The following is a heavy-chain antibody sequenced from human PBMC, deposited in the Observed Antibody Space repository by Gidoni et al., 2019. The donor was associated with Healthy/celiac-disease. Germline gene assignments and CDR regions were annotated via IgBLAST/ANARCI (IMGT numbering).Heavy chain of an antibody. J-gene: IGHJ5*02. CDR1: GYTFTSYG. Sequence: QVQLVQSGAEVKKPGASVKVSCKASGYTFTSYGISGVRQAPGQGLEWMGWIGAYNGNTNYAQKLQGRVTMPTDTSTSTAYMELRSLRSDDTAVYYCARVSNDYGDYGDWFDPWGQGTLVTVSS. V-gene: IGHV1-18*01. CDR3: ARVSNDYGDYGDWFDP. CDR2: IGAYNGNT. D-gene: IGHD4-17*01.